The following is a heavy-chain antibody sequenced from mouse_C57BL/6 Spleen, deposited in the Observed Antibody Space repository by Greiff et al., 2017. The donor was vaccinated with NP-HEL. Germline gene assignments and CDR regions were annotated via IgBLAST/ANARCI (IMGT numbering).Heavy chain of an antibody. CDR2: INPNNGGT. V-gene: IGHV1-26*01. Sequence: VQLKQSGPELVKPGASVKISCKASGYTFTDYYMNWVKQSHGKSLEWIGDINPNNGGTSYNQKFKGKATLTVDKSSSTAYMELRSLTSEDSAVYYCARGDGYYGFAYWGQGTLVTVSA. CDR3: ARGDGYYGFAY. J-gene: IGHJ3*01. D-gene: IGHD2-3*01. CDR1: GYTFTDYY.